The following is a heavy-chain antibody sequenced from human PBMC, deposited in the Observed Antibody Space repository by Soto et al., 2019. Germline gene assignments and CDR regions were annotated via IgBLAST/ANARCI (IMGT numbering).Heavy chain of an antibody. J-gene: IGHJ4*02. D-gene: IGHD3-10*01. CDR3: ARDRALRYYFDY. Sequence: GASVKVSCKASGGTFSSYAISWVRQAPGQGLEWMGGIIPIFGTANYAQKFQGRVTITADESTSTAYMELSSLRSEDTAVYYCARDRALRYYFDYWGQGTLVPVSS. CDR1: GGTFSSYA. CDR2: IIPIFGTA. V-gene: IGHV1-69*13.